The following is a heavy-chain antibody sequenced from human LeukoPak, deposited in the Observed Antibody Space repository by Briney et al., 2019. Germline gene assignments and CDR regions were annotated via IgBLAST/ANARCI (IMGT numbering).Heavy chain of an antibody. Sequence: PSETLSLTCHFSGGSITTYYWSWIRQPPGKRLEWIGYAYYSGTNEYNPSLRSRLTMSADASRNQFSLTLSSVTAADTAIYYCATLNIESSSGWFFRSWGQGTLVSVSS. CDR3: ATLNIESSSGWFFRS. D-gene: IGHD6-19*01. J-gene: IGHJ5*02. V-gene: IGHV4-59*01. CDR2: AYYSGTN. CDR1: GGSITTYY.